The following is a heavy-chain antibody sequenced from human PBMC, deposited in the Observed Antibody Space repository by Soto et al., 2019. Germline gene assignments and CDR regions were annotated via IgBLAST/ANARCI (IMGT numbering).Heavy chain of an antibody. CDR3: ARTMVGARAGYFDY. CDR2: IYYSGST. D-gene: IGHD1-26*01. V-gene: IGHV4-61*01. Sequence: SETLSLTCTVSGGSVSSGSYYWSWIRQPPGKGLEWIGYIYYSGSTNYNPSLKSRVTISVDTSKNQFSLKLSSVTAADTAVYYCARTMVGARAGYFDYWCRGTLVTVSP. J-gene: IGHJ4*02. CDR1: GGSVSSGSYY.